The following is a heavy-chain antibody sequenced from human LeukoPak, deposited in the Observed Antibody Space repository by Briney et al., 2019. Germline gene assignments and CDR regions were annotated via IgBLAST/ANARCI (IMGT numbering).Heavy chain of an antibody. CDR3: ASRVAIQLAYDAFDI. CDR1: GFTFSSYA. J-gene: IGHJ3*02. V-gene: IGHV3-23*01. Sequence: PGGSLRLSCAASGFTFSSYAMSWVRQAPGKGLEWVSAISGSGGSTYYADSVKGRFTISRDNSKNTLYLQMNSLRAEDTAVYYCASRVAIQLAYDAFDIWGQGTMVTVSS. CDR2: ISGSGGST. D-gene: IGHD5-18*01.